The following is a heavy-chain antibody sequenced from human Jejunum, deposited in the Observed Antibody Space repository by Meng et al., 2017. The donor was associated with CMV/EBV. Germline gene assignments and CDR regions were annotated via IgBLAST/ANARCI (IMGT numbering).Heavy chain of an antibody. CDR3: ARPSGRYIYYFDY. Sequence: SGYTVTGYKLHGVRQAAGRGLGWLGWINPESGDTDYAQKFQGRVTMTRDTSITTAYMELSRLTSEDTDVYYCARPSGRYIYYFDYWGQGTLVTVSS. V-gene: IGHV1-2*02. CDR2: INPESGDT. D-gene: IGHD1-26*01. J-gene: IGHJ4*02. CDR1: GYTVTGYK.